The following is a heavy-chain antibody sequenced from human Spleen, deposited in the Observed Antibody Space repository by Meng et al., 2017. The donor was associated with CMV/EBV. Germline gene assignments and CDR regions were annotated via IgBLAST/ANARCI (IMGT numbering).Heavy chain of an antibody. CDR2: IKSRTDGGTT. Sequence: GESLKISCAASGFTFTNAWMSWVRQAPGKGLEWVGRIKSRTDGGTTDYAAPVKGRFTISRDDSKNTLYLQMKSLKTEDTAVYYCSTDRGYDFWSGYSPSFDYWGQGTLVTVS. D-gene: IGHD3-3*01. V-gene: IGHV3-15*01. CDR1: GFTFTNAW. J-gene: IGHJ4*02. CDR3: STDRGYDFWSGYSPSFDY.